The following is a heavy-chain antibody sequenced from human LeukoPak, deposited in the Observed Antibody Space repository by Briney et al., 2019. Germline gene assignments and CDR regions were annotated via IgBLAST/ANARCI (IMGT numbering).Heavy chain of an antibody. Sequence: SETLSLTCTVSGGSISSYYWSWIRQPPGKGLEWIGYIYYSGSTNYNPSLKSRVTISVDTSKNQFPLKLSSVTAADPAVYYCARGRGYSGYDYAPRYYYYYGMDVWGQGTTVTVSS. CDR2: IYYSGST. CDR1: GGSISSYY. V-gene: IGHV4-59*01. CDR3: ARGRGYSGYDYAPRYYYYYGMDV. J-gene: IGHJ6*02. D-gene: IGHD5-12*01.